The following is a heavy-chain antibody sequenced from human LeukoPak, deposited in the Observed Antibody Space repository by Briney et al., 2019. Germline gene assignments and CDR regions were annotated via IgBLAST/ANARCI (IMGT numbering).Heavy chain of an antibody. J-gene: IGHJ6*03. D-gene: IGHD3-3*01. CDR3: ATDSPVLRFLEWLSPRNQTLGAHYYMDV. CDR2: FDPEDGET. CDR1: GYTLTELS. V-gene: IGHV1-24*01. Sequence: ASVKVSCKVSGYTLTELSMHWVRQAPGKGLEWMGGFDPEDGETIYAQKFQGRVTMTEDTSTDTAYMELSSLRSEDTAVYYCATDSPVLRFLEWLSPRNQTLGAHYYMDVWGKGTTVTVSS.